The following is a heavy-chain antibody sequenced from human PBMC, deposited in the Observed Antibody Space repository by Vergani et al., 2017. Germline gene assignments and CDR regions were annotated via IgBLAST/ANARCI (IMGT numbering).Heavy chain of an antibody. V-gene: IGHV4-34*01. CDR2: INHSGST. CDR3: ARNKRTTVTAIDY. J-gene: IGHJ4*02. D-gene: IGHD4-17*01. Sequence: QVQLQQWGAGLLKPSETLSLTCAVYGGPFSGYYWSWIRQPPGKGLEGVGEINHSGSTNYNPPLKSRVTIAVHTSKNQYTLKLSTETAADTAVYYRARNKRTTVTAIDYWGQGTLVTVSS. CDR1: GGPFSGYY.